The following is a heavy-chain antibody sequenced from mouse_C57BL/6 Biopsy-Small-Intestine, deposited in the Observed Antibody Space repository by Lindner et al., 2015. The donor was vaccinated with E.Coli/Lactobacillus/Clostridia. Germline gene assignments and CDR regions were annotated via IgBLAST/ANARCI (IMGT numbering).Heavy chain of an antibody. CDR3: ARSYYDNLDY. CDR2: INPSTGGT. Sequence: VQLQESGPELVKPGASVKISCKASGYSFTGYYMNWVKQSPEKSLEWIGEINPSTGGTSYNQKFKGKATVTADKYSSTAYMQLKSLTSEDSVVYYCARSYYDNLDYWGQGTTLTVSS. D-gene: IGHD2-10*01. J-gene: IGHJ2*01. V-gene: IGHV1-42*01. CDR1: GYSFTGYY.